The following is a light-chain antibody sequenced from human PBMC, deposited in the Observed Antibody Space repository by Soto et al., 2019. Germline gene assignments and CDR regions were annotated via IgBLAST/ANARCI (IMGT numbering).Light chain of an antibody. CDR2: KAS. Sequence: DMQMTQSPPTVFASIGARVTXTCRASQSISSWLAWCQQKPGKAHNLLIYKASSLKSGVTSRFSDSGSGTEFTLTISSLQPDDFATYHCQQYNSYPWTFGQGTKVDIK. V-gene: IGKV1-5*03. CDR1: QSISSW. CDR3: QQYNSYPWT. J-gene: IGKJ1*01.